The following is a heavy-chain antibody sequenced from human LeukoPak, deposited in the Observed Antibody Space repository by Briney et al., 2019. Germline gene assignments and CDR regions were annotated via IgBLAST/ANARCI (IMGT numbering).Heavy chain of an antibody. D-gene: IGHD2-21*01. Sequence: GGSLRLSCAASGFTFSSYEVIWVRQAQGKGLEWVSYMSSSGTTIHYVDSVKGRFRNSRDNAKNTVYLEMNSLRSEDTAVYYCARSLIPLGMDVWGQGTTVTVSS. CDR1: GFTFSSYE. CDR2: MSSSGTTI. V-gene: IGHV3-48*03. J-gene: IGHJ6*02. CDR3: ARSLIPLGMDV.